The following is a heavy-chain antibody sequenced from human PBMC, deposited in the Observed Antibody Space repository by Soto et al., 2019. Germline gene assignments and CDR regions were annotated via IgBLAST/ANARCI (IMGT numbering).Heavy chain of an antibody. CDR3: AVRGVTTPLGYYYGMDV. D-gene: IGHD3-10*01. CDR2: ISGSGGST. Sequence: EVQLLESGGGLVQPGGSLRLSCAASGFTFSSYAMRWVRQAPGKGLEWVSAISGSGGSTYYADSVKGRFTISRDNSKNTLYLQMNSLRAEDTAVYYCAVRGVTTPLGYYYGMDVWGQGTTVTVSS. V-gene: IGHV3-23*01. J-gene: IGHJ6*02. CDR1: GFTFSSYA.